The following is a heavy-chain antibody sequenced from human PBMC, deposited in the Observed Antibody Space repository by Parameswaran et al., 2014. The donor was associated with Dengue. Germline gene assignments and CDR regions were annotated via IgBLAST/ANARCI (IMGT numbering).Heavy chain of an antibody. J-gene: IGHJ1*01. V-gene: IGHV3-30-3*01. D-gene: IGHD2-15*01. CDR3: AREEYCSGGGCYTDYFYH. CDR2: TSYDGSNQ. Sequence: WIRQPPGKGLEWVAVTSYDGSNQYYADSVRGRFTVSRDNSKNKLNLQLNSLRAEDTAVYYCAREEYCSGGGCYTDYFYHWGRGTLVTVSS.